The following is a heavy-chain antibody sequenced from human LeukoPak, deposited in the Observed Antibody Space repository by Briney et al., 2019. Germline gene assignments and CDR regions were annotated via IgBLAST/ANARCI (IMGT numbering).Heavy chain of an antibody. V-gene: IGHV4-59*01. CDR1: GASISINS. D-gene: IGHD2-2*01. CDR3: AREAAMVPSNWFDP. J-gene: IGHJ5*02. CDR2: LYNGGST. Sequence: WESLSLTCAVSGASISINSWSWIRQPPGQGLEWVGYLYNGGSTNYTPSLKSRFTISMDTSKNPFSLKLSSVTAADTAVYYCAREAAMVPSNWFDPWGRGTLVTVSS.